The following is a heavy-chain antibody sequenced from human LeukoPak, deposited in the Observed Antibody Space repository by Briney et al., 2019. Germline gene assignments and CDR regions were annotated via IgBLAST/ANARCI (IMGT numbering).Heavy chain of an antibody. CDR3: ARDPARSGYDFMDY. Sequence: GGSLRLSCAASGFTFSSYEMDWVRQAPGKGLEWVSYISSSGSTIYYADSVKGRFTISRDNAKNSLYLQMNSLRAEDTAVYYCARDPARSGYDFMDYWGQGTLVTVSP. D-gene: IGHD5-12*01. CDR1: GFTFSSYE. J-gene: IGHJ4*02. V-gene: IGHV3-48*03. CDR2: ISSSGSTI.